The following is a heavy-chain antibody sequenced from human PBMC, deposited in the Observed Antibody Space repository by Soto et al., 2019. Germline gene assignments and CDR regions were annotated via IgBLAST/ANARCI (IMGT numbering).Heavy chain of an antibody. CDR1: VGSFSGYY. Sequence: QVQLQQWGAGLLKPSETLSLTCAVYVGSFSGYYWTWIRQPPGKGLEWIGEINHRGITKYNPSLKSRLTMSVDTSKNQFSLELSSVTAADTAVYYCARGQDFWSGYPFDYWGQGTLVTVSS. CDR3: ARGQDFWSGYPFDY. D-gene: IGHD3-3*01. CDR2: INHRGIT. V-gene: IGHV4-34*01. J-gene: IGHJ4*02.